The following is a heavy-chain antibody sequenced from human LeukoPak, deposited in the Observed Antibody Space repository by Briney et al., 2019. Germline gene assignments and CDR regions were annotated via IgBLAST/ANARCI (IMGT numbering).Heavy chain of an antibody. CDR1: GGSFSGYY. CDR3: ARAQYSSGWVY. V-gene: IGHV4-34*01. CDR2: INHSGRT. D-gene: IGHD6-19*01. Sequence: SPTLSLTCAVYGGSFSGYYWSWIRQPPRKGLEWIGEINHSGRTNYNPSLKRRVTISVDTSKNQFSLKLSSVTGADTAVYYCARAQYSSGWVYWGQGTLVTVSS. J-gene: IGHJ4*02.